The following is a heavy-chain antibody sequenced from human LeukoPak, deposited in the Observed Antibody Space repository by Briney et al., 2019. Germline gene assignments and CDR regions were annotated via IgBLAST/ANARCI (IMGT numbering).Heavy chain of an antibody. CDR3: ARDGSYCSSTSCYISGMDV. CDR1: GGSISSGGYY. Sequence: SETLSLTCTVSGGSISSGGYYWSWIRQHPGKGLEWIGYIYYSGSTYYNPSLKSPVTISVDTSKNQFSLKLSSVTAADTAVYYCARDGSYCSSTSCYISGMDVWGQGTTVTVSS. V-gene: IGHV4-31*01. CDR2: IYYSGST. D-gene: IGHD2-2*02. J-gene: IGHJ6*02.